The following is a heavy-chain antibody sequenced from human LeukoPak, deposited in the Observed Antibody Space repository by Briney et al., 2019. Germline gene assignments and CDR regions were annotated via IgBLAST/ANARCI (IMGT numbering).Heavy chain of an antibody. CDR3: AKMVHTEQWLVPFDY. CDR2: ISGSGGST. CDR1: GFTFSNFA. J-gene: IGHJ4*02. V-gene: IGHV3-23*01. D-gene: IGHD6-19*01. Sequence: PGGSLRLSCAASGFTFSNFAMNWVRQAPGKGLEWVSPISGSGGSTYYADSVKGRFTISRDNSKNTLYLQMNSLRAEDTAVYYCAKMVHTEQWLVPFDYWGQGTLVTVSS.